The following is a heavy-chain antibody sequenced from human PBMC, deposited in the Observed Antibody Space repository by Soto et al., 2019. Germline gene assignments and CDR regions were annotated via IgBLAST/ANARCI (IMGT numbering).Heavy chain of an antibody. CDR2: INAGNGNT. Sequence: QVQLVQSGAEVKKPGASVKVSCKASGYTFTSYAMHWVRQAPGQRLEWMGWINAGNGNTKYSQKFQGRVTITRDTSASPAYMELSSLRSEDTAVYYCARSVVVPTAPDYWGQGTLVTVSS. V-gene: IGHV1-3*01. J-gene: IGHJ4*02. CDR1: GYTFTSYA. D-gene: IGHD2-2*01. CDR3: ARSVVVPTAPDY.